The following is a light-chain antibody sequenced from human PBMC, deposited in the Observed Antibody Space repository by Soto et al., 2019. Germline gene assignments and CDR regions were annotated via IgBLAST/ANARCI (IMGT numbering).Light chain of an antibody. J-gene: IGKJ5*01. CDR2: GAS. CDR1: QSVPSSY. Sequence: EIVFSQSPGTLSLSPGESATLSCRASQSVPSSYLAWYQQKPGQAPRLLIYGASTRATGIPARFSGSGSGTEFTLTISSLQSEDFAVYFCQQYNNWLPITFGQGTRLEIK. V-gene: IGKV3-15*01. CDR3: QQYNNWLPIT.